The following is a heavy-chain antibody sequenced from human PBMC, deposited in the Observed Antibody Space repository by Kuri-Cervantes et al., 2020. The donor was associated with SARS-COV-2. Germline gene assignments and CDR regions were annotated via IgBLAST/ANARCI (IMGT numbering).Heavy chain of an antibody. CDR3: TTLIDY. CDR2: VRGKANNYAT. Sequence: GGSLRLSCEVSGFLFSDSAIHWVRQASGKGLGWVGRVRGKANNYATAYAVSVKGRFTISRDDLKNTAFLQMNSLKTEDTAVYYCTTLIDYWGQGALVTVSS. V-gene: IGHV3-73*01. J-gene: IGHJ4*02. CDR1: GFLFSDSA.